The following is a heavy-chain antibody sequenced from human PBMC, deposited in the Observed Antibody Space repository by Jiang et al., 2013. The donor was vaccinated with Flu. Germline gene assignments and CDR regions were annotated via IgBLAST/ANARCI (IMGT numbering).Heavy chain of an antibody. V-gene: IGHV4-39*01. CDR2: INSRGVT. CDR3: ARLFSSGGNFFDY. Sequence: LLKPSETLSLTCTVSGGSISSGAYYWVWIRQPPGKGLEWVASINSRGVTYYTSSLTSRLTMSVETSTNQFFVKLSSVTAADTAVYYCARLFSSGGNFFDYWGQ. J-gene: IGHJ4*02. CDR1: GGSISSGAYY. D-gene: IGHD4-23*01.